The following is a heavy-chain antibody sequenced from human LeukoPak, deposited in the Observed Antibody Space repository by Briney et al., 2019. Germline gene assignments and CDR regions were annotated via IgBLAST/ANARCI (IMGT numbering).Heavy chain of an antibody. D-gene: IGHD3-10*01. J-gene: IGHJ4*02. CDR3: AKDISGSGKYYFDY. CDR1: GFTFDDYA. CDR2: ISWNSGSI. Sequence: GGSLRLSCAASGFTFDDYAMHWVRRAPGKGLEWVSGISWNSGSIGYADSVKGRFTISRDNAKNSLYLQMNSLRAEDTALYYCAKDISGSGKYYFDYSGQGTLVTVSS. V-gene: IGHV3-9*01.